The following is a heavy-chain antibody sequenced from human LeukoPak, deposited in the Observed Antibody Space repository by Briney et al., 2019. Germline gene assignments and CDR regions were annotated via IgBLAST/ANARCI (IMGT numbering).Heavy chain of an antibody. CDR2: MNPNSGNT. Sequence: ASVKVPCKASGYTFTSYDINWVRQATGQGLEWMGWMNPNSGNTGYAQKFQGRVTMTRNTSISTAYMELSSLRSEDTAVYYCARGRAAAGTFTWFDPWGQGTLVTVSS. CDR3: ARGRAAAGTFTWFDP. D-gene: IGHD6-13*01. J-gene: IGHJ5*02. CDR1: GYTFTSYD. V-gene: IGHV1-8*01.